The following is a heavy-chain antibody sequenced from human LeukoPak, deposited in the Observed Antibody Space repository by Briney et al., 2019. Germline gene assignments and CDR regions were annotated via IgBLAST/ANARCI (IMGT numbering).Heavy chain of an antibody. CDR2: INPSGGST. Sequence: ASVKVSCKASGYTFTSYYMHWVRQAPGQGLEWMGIINPSGGSTSYAQKFQGRVTMTRDMSTSTVYMELSSLRSEDTAVYYCARDGIAGAFDYWGQGTLVTVSS. J-gene: IGHJ4*02. CDR3: ARDGIAGAFDY. CDR1: GYTFTSYY. D-gene: IGHD6-13*01. V-gene: IGHV1-46*01.